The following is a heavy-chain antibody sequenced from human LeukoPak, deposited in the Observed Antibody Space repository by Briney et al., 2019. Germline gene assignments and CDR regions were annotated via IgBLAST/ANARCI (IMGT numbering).Heavy chain of an antibody. Sequence: GGSLRLSCAASGFTLSSYSMNWVRQAPGKGLEWVSGINWNGGSTGYADSVKGRFTISRDNAKNSLYLQMNSLRAEDTALYYCARVGAYYYYMDVWGKGTTVTVSS. CDR1: GFTLSSYS. CDR2: INWNGGST. V-gene: IGHV3-20*04. CDR3: ARVGAYYYYMDV. D-gene: IGHD1-26*01. J-gene: IGHJ6*03.